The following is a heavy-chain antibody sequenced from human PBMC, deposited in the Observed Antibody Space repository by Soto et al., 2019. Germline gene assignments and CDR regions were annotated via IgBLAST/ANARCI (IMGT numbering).Heavy chain of an antibody. D-gene: IGHD3-22*01. J-gene: IGHJ3*02. CDR2: IYYSGST. CDR3: ARDAYYYDSSGYSRAFDI. Sequence: SETLSLTCTVSGGSISSGGYYWSWIRQHPGKGLEWIGYIYYSGSTYYNPSLKSRVTISVDTSKNQFSLKLSSVTAADTAVYYCARDAYYYDSSGYSRAFDIWGQGTTVTVSS. V-gene: IGHV4-31*03. CDR1: GGSISSGGYY.